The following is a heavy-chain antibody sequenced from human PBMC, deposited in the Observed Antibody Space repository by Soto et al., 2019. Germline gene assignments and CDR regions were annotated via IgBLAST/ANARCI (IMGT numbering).Heavy chain of an antibody. CDR1: GFTFSSYA. CDR3: ATHRTTGYIVVVVAASNWFDP. Sequence: PWGSLRLSCAASGFTFSSYAMSWVRQAPGKGLEWVSAISGSGGSTYYADSVKGRFTISRDNSKNTLYLQMNSLRAEDTAVYYCATHRTTGYIVVVVAASNWFDPWGQGTLVTVSS. D-gene: IGHD2-15*01. J-gene: IGHJ5*02. CDR2: ISGSGGST. V-gene: IGHV3-23*01.